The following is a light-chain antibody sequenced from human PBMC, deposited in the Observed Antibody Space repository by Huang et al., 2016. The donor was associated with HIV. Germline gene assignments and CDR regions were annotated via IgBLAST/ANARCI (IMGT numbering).Light chain of an antibody. CDR2: SAS. V-gene: IGKV1-39*01. J-gene: IGKJ5*01. Sequence: IQMTQSPTSLSASIGDRVSIACRASQNINTYFNWYQQKPGKAPQRLISSASTLHSGVPSRFSGSGSGTDFTLTIRGLQLDDFATYYCQQSYSALSSFGPGTRL. CDR3: QQSYSALSS. CDR1: QNINTY.